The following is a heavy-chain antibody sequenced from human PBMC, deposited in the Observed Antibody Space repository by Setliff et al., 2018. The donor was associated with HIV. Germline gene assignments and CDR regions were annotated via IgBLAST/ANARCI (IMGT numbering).Heavy chain of an antibody. CDR2: ISIYDGSEK. D-gene: IGHD3-10*01. V-gene: IGHV3-30*04. CDR3: ARDWAMVRGVTTYYFDY. CDR1: GFTFTTYA. J-gene: IGHJ4*02. Sequence: GGSLRLSCAASGFTFTTYAMHWVRQAPGKGLEWVAVISIYDGSEKYYADSVKGRFTISRDNSKNMLYLEMNSMRAEDTAVYYCARDWAMVRGVTTYYFDYWGQGTLVTVSS.